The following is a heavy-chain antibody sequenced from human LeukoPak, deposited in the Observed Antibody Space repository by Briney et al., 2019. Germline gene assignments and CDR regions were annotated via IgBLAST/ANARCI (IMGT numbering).Heavy chain of an antibody. CDR1: GDSFRSYY. J-gene: IGHJ4*02. V-gene: IGHV4-34*01. D-gene: IGHD1-1*01. CDR3: ETGDWNGADN. Sequence: SETLLLTCSVYGDSFRSYYWNWIRQPPGKGLEWIGEINHSGTTNYNPSLKSRVTISGDTSKNQFALKLSSVTAAGTAVYYCETGDWNGADNWGQGTMVVVSS. CDR2: INHSGTT.